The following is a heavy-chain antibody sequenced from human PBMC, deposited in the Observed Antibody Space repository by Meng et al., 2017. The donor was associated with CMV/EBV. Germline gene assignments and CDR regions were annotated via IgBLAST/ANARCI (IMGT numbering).Heavy chain of an antibody. CDR2: ISYDGSNK. CDR1: GFTFSSYA. J-gene: IGHJ6*02. Sequence: GGSLRLSCAASGFTFSSYAMHWVRQAPGKGLEWVAVISYDGSNKYYADSVKGRFTISRDNSKNTLYLQMNSLRAEDTAVYYCARIVGDPTFTSLNGGMDVWGQGTTVTVSS. V-gene: IGHV3-30*04. D-gene: IGHD5-12*01. CDR3: ARIVGDPTFTSLNGGMDV.